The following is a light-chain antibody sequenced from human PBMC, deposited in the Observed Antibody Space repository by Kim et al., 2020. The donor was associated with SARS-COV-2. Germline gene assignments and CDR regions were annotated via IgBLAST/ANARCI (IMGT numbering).Light chain of an antibody. CDR2: DAS. CDR1: QSVTSNR. J-gene: IGKJ2*01. CDR3: QQYGSLPYT. Sequence: DIVLTQSPGTLSLSPGERATLSCRASQSVTSNRLAWYQQRPGQAPRLLNYDASSRATGIPDRFSGSGSGTDFTLTISRLEPEDFAVYYCQQYGSLPYTFGQGTKLEI. V-gene: IGKV3-20*01.